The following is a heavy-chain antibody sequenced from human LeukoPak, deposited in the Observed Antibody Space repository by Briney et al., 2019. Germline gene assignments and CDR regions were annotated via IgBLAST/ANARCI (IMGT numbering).Heavy chain of an antibody. Sequence: SETLSLTCAVYGGSFSGYYWSWIRQPPGKGLEWIGYIYYTGSTSYDPSLRSRLTMSVDTSKNQFSLKLTSVTAADTAVYYCARMGALAGASANPDYWGQGTLVTVSS. CDR3: ARMGALAGASANPDY. CDR2: IYYTGST. CDR1: GGSFSGYY. V-gene: IGHV4-59*01. J-gene: IGHJ4*02. D-gene: IGHD4/OR15-4a*01.